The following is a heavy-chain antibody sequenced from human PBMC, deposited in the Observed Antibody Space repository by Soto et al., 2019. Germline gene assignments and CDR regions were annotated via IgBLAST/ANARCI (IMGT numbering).Heavy chain of an antibody. V-gene: IGHV4-59*01. Sequence: PSETLSLTCTVSGGSISSYYWSWIRQPPGKGLEWIGYIYYSGSTNYNPSLKSRVTISVDTSKNQFSLKLSSVTAADTAVYYCARVGGYFDWFPNWFDPWGQGTLVTVSS. CDR2: IYYSGST. CDR1: GGSISSYY. CDR3: ARVGGYFDWFPNWFDP. J-gene: IGHJ5*02. D-gene: IGHD3-9*01.